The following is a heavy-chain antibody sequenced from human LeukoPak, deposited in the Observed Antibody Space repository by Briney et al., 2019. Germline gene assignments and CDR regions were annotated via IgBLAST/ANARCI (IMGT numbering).Heavy chain of an antibody. CDR2: INPNSGGT. V-gene: IGHV1-2*06. CDR3: ASVVAATPGSWYFQH. J-gene: IGHJ1*01. Sequence: ASVKVSCXASGYTFTGYYMHWVRQAPGQGLEWMGRINPNSGGTNYAQKFQGRVTMTRDTTISTAYMELSRLRSDDTAVYYCASVVAATPGSWYFQHWGQGTLVTVSS. CDR1: GYTFTGYY. D-gene: IGHD2-15*01.